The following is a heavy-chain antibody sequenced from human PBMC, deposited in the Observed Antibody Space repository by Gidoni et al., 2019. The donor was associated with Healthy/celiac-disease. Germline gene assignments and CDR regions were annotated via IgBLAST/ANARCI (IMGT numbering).Heavy chain of an antibody. Sequence: VQLLDSGGGLVQPGGSLRLSCSASGFPFSSYAMSWVRQAPGKGLGWFSAISGSGGSTYYADSVKGRFTISRDNSKNTLYLQMNSLRAEDTAVYYCAKDMSSGYDLFDYWGQGTLVTVSS. J-gene: IGHJ4*02. CDR2: ISGSGGST. CDR1: GFPFSSYA. D-gene: IGHD5-12*01. V-gene: IGHV3-23*01. CDR3: AKDMSSGYDLFDY.